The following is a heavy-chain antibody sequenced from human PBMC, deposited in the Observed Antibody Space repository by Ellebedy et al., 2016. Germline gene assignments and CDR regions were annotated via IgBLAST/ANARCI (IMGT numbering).Heavy chain of an antibody. D-gene: IGHD2-15*01. CDR3: ARAGGGVAV. V-gene: IGHV1-2*02. Sequence: ASVKVSXXTSGYTFTDSYIHWVRQAPGQGLEWMGWINPKDAGTNYAQKFQGRVSMTRDTSIRTAYMELTSLKSDDTAVYYCARAGGGVAVWGQGTMVIVSS. J-gene: IGHJ3*01. CDR2: INPKDAGT. CDR1: GYTFTDSY.